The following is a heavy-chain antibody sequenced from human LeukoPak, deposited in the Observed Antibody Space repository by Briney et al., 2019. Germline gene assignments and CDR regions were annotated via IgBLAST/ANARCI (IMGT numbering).Heavy chain of an antibody. CDR3: ARGGRWLQARPLDY. D-gene: IGHD5-24*01. CDR1: GGSISSYY. Sequence: SETLSLTCTVSGGSISSYYWSWIRQPAGKGLEWIGRIYTSGSTNYNASLKSRVTISVDTSKNQFSLKLSSVTAADTAVYYCARGGRWLQARPLDYWGQGTLVTVSS. CDR2: IYTSGST. J-gene: IGHJ4*02. V-gene: IGHV4-4*07.